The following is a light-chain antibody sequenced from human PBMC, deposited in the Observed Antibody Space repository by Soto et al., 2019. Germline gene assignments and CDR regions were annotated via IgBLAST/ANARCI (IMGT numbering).Light chain of an antibody. J-gene: IGLJ1*01. CDR1: SSDVGGYNY. Sequence: QSALTQPASVSGSPGQSITISCTGTSSDVGGYNYVSWYQQHPGKAPKLIIYEVSNRPSGVSNRFSGSKSGNTASLTISGLQAEDEADYYCSSYTGSSTPYVFGPGTKVTVL. V-gene: IGLV2-14*01. CDR3: SSYTGSSTPYV. CDR2: EVS.